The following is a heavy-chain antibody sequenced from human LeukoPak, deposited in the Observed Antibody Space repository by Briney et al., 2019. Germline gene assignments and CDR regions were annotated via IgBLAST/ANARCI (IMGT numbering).Heavy chain of an antibody. Sequence: PGGSLRLSCVAPGFTFSSYAMSWVRQAPGKGLEWASAISGSGGSTYYADSVKGRFTISRDNSKNTLYLQMNSLRAEDTAVYYCAKRDDYIWGSYRYTEGFYFDYWGQGTLVTVSS. D-gene: IGHD3-16*02. V-gene: IGHV3-23*01. J-gene: IGHJ4*02. CDR3: AKRDDYIWGSYRYTEGFYFDY. CDR1: GFTFSSYA. CDR2: ISGSGGST.